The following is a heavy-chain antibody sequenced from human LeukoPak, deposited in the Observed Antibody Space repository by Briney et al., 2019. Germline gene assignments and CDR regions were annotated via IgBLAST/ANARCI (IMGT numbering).Heavy chain of an antibody. CDR2: ITPNADKT. V-gene: IGHV3-23*01. D-gene: IGHD3-22*01. CDR3: AIMHGYYDGSGYWVQ. CDR1: VFIFVSYG. Sequence: GGSLRLSCAGSVFIFVSYGMSWVRQARGKGLEGVSFITPNADKTSYADSVEGRFTISRDNPRNTLYMQMNSLRDEDTAIYYCAIMHGYYDGSGYWVQWGQGTLVTVSS. J-gene: IGHJ1*01.